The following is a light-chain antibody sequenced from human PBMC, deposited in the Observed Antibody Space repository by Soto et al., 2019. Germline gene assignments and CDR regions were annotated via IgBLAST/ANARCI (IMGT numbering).Light chain of an antibody. Sequence: IQMTQSPSTLSASVGDRVTITCRASQSISRWLAWYQMKPGKAPNLLIYAASSLQSGVPSRFSGAGSGTDFTLTIANLHPEDFAIYYCKQSYSTQWTFGQGTKVDIK. CDR2: AAS. CDR3: KQSYSTQWT. V-gene: IGKV1-39*01. J-gene: IGKJ1*01. CDR1: QSISRW.